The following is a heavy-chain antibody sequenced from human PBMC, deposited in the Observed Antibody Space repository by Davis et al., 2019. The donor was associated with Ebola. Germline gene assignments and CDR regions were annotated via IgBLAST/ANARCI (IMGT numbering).Heavy chain of an antibody. J-gene: IGHJ6*02. D-gene: IGHD3-10*01. CDR3: AGMVRGVIIAYYYGMDV. Sequence: MPSETLSLTCAVYGGSFSGYYWSWIRQPPGKGLEWIGEINHSGSTNYNPSLKSRVTISVDTSKNQFSLKLSSVTAADTAVYYCAGMVRGVIIAYYYGMDVWGQGTTVTVSS. CDR1: GGSFSGYY. V-gene: IGHV4-34*01. CDR2: INHSGST.